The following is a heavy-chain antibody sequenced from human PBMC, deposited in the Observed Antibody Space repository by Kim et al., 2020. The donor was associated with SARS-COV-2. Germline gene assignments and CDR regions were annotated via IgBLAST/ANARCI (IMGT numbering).Heavy chain of an antibody. D-gene: IGHD5-12*01. V-gene: IGHV3-23*01. Sequence: GGSLRLSCAASGFTFSSYAMSWVRQAPGKGLEWVSAISGSGGSTYYADSVKGRFTISRDNSKNTLYLQMNSLRAEDTAVYYCAKDPAIVATTIVYYYGMDVWGQGTTVTVSS. CDR1: GFTFSSYA. J-gene: IGHJ6*02. CDR3: AKDPAIVATTIVYYYGMDV. CDR2: ISGSGGST.